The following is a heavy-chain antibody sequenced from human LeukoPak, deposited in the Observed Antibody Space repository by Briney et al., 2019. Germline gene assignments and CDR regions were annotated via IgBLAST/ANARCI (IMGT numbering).Heavy chain of an antibody. Sequence: SETLSLTCAVYGGSFSGYYWSWIRQPPGKGLEWIGEINHSGSTNYNPSLKGRVTISVDTSKNQFSLKLSSVTAADTAVYYCARGSPYYYGSGSRNYFDYWGQGTLVTVSS. CDR1: GGSFSGYY. V-gene: IGHV4-34*01. CDR2: INHSGST. CDR3: ARGSPYYYGSGSRNYFDY. D-gene: IGHD3-10*01. J-gene: IGHJ4*02.